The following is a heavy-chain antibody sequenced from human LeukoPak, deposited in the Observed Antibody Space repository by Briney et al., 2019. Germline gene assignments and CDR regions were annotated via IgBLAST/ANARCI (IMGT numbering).Heavy chain of an antibody. CDR2: ISSSSSTI. J-gene: IGHJ4*02. CDR1: GFTFSSYS. V-gene: IGHV3-48*01. Sequence: GGSLRLSCAASGFTFSSYSMNWVRQAPGKGLEWVSYISSSSSTIYYADSVKGRFTISRDNARKSMFLQMNSLGAEDAAVYYCVRWGVEAGMDYWGQGTLVTVSS. CDR3: VRWGVEAGMDY. D-gene: IGHD6-19*01.